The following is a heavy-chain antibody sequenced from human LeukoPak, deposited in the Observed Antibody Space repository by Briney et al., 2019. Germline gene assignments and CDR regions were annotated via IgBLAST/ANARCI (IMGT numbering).Heavy chain of an antibody. J-gene: IGHJ6*03. Sequence: GSSVKVSCKASGGTFSSYAISWVRQAPGQGLEWMGGIIPIFGTANYAQKFQGRVTITADKSTSTAYMELSSLRSEDTAVYYCARASLSAAIVNGYYYMDVWGKGTTVTISS. CDR1: GGTFSSYA. CDR2: IIPIFGTA. V-gene: IGHV1-69*06. D-gene: IGHD5-18*01. CDR3: ARASLSAAIVNGYYYMDV.